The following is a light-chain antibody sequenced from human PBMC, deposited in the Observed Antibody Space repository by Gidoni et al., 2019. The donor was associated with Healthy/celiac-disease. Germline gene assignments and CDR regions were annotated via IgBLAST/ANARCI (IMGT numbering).Light chain of an antibody. CDR1: QRVSSY. V-gene: IGKV3-11*01. Sequence: EIGVTQSPATLSLSPGERATLSCRASQRVSSYLAWYQQKPGQAPRLLIYDASNRATGIPARFSGSGSGTDFSLTISSLEPEDFAVYYCQQRSNWPGTFGQGTKLEIK. CDR3: QQRSNWPGT. CDR2: DAS. J-gene: IGKJ2*01.